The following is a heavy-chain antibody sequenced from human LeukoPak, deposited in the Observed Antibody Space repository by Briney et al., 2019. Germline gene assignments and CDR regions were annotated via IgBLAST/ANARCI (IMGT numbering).Heavy chain of an antibody. CDR3: ATGYGDFRVEGRYFYS. D-gene: IGHD4-17*01. CDR1: GGSISSYY. V-gene: IGHV4-59*01. J-gene: IGHJ4*02. Sequence: SETLSLTCTVSGGSISSYYWSWIRQPPGKGLEWIGYIYYSGSTNYNPSLRSRVTISIDTSKKHFFLKLKSVTAADTAVYYCATGYGDFRVEGRYFYSWGQGTLVTVSS. CDR2: IYYSGST.